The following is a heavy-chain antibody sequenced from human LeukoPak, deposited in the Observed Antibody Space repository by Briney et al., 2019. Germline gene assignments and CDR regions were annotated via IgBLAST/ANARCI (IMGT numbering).Heavy chain of an antibody. J-gene: IGHJ3*02. CDR3: VHSGPNGKLDVYHI. Sequence: ESSPTLVKPTQTLTLTCTFSGFSLSMNGVGVGWIRQPLVKALEPLALIYWNDEKRYISSLKSRLTITKDTSKKQVVLTMTNMSPVDAATYYCVHSGPNGKLDVYHIWGQGTMVTVSS. CDR2: IYWNDEK. CDR1: GFSLSMNGVG. V-gene: IGHV2-5*01. D-gene: IGHD4/OR15-4a*01.